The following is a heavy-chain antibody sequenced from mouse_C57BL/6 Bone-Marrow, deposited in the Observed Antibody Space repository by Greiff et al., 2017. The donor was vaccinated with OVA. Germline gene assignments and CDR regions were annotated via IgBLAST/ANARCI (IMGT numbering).Heavy chain of an antibody. V-gene: IGHV1-7*01. CDR3: ARRNYYGSSYWYFDV. D-gene: IGHD1-1*01. Sequence: VQLQESGAELAKPGASVKLSCKASGYTFPSYWMHWVKQRPGQGLEWIGYINPSSGYTKYNQKFKDQATLTADKSSSTAYMQLSSLTYEDSAVYYCARRNYYGSSYWYFDVGGTGTTVTVSS. CDR1: GYTFPSYW. CDR2: INPSSGYT. J-gene: IGHJ1*03.